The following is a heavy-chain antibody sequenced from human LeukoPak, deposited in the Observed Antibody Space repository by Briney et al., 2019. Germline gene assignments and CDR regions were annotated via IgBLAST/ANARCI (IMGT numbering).Heavy chain of an antibody. V-gene: IGHV3-30*02. CDR2: IRYDGSNK. Sequence: GGSLRLSCAASGFTFSSYGMHWVRQAPGKGLEWVAFIRYDGSNKYYADSVKGRFTISRDNSKNTLYLQMNSLRAEDTAVYYCAKRWHYYDSSGYYYGDYWGQGTLVTVSS. D-gene: IGHD3-22*01. CDR1: GFTFSSYG. J-gene: IGHJ4*02. CDR3: AKRWHYYDSSGYYYGDY.